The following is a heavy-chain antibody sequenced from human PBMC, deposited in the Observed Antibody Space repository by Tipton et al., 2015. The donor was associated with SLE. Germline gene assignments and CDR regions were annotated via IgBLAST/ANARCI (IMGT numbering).Heavy chain of an antibody. CDR3: ARGADTATFFDY. CDR1: GGSISSSSYY. D-gene: IGHD5-18*01. J-gene: IGHJ4*02. Sequence: GLVKPSETLSLTCTVSGGSISSSSYYWGWIRQPPGKGLEWIGSIYYSGSTYYNPSLKSRVTISVDTSKNQFSLKLSSVTAADTAVYYCARGADTATFFDYWGQGTLVTVSS. CDR2: IYYSGST. V-gene: IGHV4-39*07.